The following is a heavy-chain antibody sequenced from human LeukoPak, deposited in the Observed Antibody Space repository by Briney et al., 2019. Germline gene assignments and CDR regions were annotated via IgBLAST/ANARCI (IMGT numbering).Heavy chain of an antibody. CDR1: GYTFTSYD. CDR3: ARGPGNNTGWSAGMPKGWFDP. Sequence: GASVKVSCKASGYTFTSYDINWVRQATGQRPEWMGWMNPNSGNTGYAKKFQGRVTMTRNTSMSTAYMELSSLRSEDSAVYYCARGPGNNTGWSAGMPKGWFDPWGQGTLVTVSS. D-gene: IGHD6-19*01. J-gene: IGHJ5*02. V-gene: IGHV1-8*01. CDR2: MNPNSGNT.